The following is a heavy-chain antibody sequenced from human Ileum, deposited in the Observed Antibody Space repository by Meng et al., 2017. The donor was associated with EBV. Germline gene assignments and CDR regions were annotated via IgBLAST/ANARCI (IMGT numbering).Heavy chain of an antibody. Sequence: QVQLQAQGPGLVTPSETLSLTCTVSGGSISSYYWSWIRQPPGKGLEWIGEIYHSGSTNYNPSLKSRVTISVDKSKNQFSLNLSSVTAADTAVYYCARVGQWLPIDYWGQGTLVTVPS. CDR2: IYHSGST. J-gene: IGHJ4*02. D-gene: IGHD6-19*01. V-gene: IGHV4-59*12. CDR3: ARVGQWLPIDY. CDR1: GGSISSYY.